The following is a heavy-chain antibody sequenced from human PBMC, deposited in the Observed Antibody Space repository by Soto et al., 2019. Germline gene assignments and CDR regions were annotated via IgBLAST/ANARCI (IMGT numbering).Heavy chain of an antibody. J-gene: IGHJ4*01. Sequence: PSETLSLTCAFYGLSFSGYYWILVRQPPGKGLEWIGQIIHSGSTNYNPSLKSRVTISVDTSKNQFSLKLSSVTAADTAVYYCARTSRFDYWGHGTLVTVSS. V-gene: IGHV4-34*12. CDR3: ARTSRFDY. CDR2: IIHSGST. D-gene: IGHD6-6*01. CDR1: GLSFSGYY.